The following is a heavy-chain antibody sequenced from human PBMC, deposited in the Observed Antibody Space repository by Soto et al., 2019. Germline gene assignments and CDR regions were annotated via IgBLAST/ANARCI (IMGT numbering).Heavy chain of an antibody. J-gene: IGHJ4*02. CDR3: IKDDCSGDTCYLGH. V-gene: IGHV1-18*01. CDR1: GYIFNTYG. CDR2: ISTKNGHT. Sequence: ASVKVSCKASGYIFNTYGIAWVRQAPGQGLEWMGWISTKNGHTKYAQKLQDRVTLTTDTPTSTAYMELRSLRSDDTAVYYCIKDDCSGDTCYLGHWGQGTLVTVSS. D-gene: IGHD2-15*01.